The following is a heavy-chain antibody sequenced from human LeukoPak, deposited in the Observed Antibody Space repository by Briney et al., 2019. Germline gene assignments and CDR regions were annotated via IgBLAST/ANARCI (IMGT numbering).Heavy chain of an antibody. V-gene: IGHV3-30*02. D-gene: IGHD3-3*01. Sequence: GGSLRLSCAASGFTFSSYGMHWVRQALGKGLEWVAFIRYDGSNKYYADSVKGRFTISRDNSKNTLYLQMNSLRAEDTAVYYCAKDSELYDFWSGPRDYWGQGTLVTVSS. CDR1: GFTFSSYG. CDR2: IRYDGSNK. CDR3: AKDSELYDFWSGPRDY. J-gene: IGHJ4*02.